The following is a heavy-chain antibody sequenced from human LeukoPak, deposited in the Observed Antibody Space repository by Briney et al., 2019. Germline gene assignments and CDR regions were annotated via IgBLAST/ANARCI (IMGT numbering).Heavy chain of an antibody. V-gene: IGHV3-48*01. D-gene: IGHD3-10*01. Sequence: PGGSLRLSCAASGFTFSSYGMHWVRQAPGKGLEWVSYISSSSSTIYYADSVKGRFTISRDNAKNSLYLQMNSLRAEDTAVYYCARDPGVWAGSGYFDLWGRGTLVTVSS. CDR1: GFTFSSYG. CDR3: ARDPGVWAGSGYFDL. CDR2: ISSSSSTI. J-gene: IGHJ2*01.